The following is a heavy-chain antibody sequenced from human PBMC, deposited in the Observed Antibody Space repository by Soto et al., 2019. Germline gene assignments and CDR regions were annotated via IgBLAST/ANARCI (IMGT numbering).Heavy chain of an antibody. J-gene: IGHJ5*02. CDR1: GSSVSSGSWY. D-gene: IGHD3-10*01. CDR2: IYYSGST. CDR3: ARERDEAVRGGYNWFDP. Sequence: SETLPLTFTVSGSSVSSGSWYWSWIRQPPGKGLEWIGYIYYSGSTNYTPSLKSRLTISVDTPKNQFSRKLSSVTAVDTAVYYCARERDEAVRGGYNWFDPWGQGTRVTVSS. V-gene: IGHV4-61*01.